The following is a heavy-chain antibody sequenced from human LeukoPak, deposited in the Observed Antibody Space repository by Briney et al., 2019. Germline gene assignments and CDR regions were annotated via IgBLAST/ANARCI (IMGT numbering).Heavy chain of an antibody. J-gene: IGHJ4*02. Sequence: PSETLSLTCTVSGNSISSYNYYWSWVRQPAGKGLKWIGRVYPSGNTNYNPYNPSLTGRVTISIDASRNQFSLILTSVTAADTAVYYCAKLEGSYYDSSGYYYGWGIDNWGQGTLVTVSS. CDR3: AKLEGSYYDSSGYYYGWGIDN. D-gene: IGHD3-22*01. CDR2: VYPSGNT. CDR1: GNSISSYNYY. V-gene: IGHV4-61*02.